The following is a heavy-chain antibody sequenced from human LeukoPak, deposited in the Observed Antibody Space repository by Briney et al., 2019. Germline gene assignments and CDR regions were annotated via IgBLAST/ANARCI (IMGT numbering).Heavy chain of an antibody. CDR2: IYYSGST. D-gene: IGHD6-6*01. V-gene: IGHV4-39*07. Sequence: PSETLSLTCTVSGVSISSSNSYWGWIRQPPGKGLEWIGSIYYSGSTYYNPSLKSRVTISVDTSKNQFSLKLSSVTAADTAVYYCARESRGIAARPGYWGQGTLVTVSS. CDR1: GVSISSSNSY. CDR3: ARESRGIAARPGY. J-gene: IGHJ4*02.